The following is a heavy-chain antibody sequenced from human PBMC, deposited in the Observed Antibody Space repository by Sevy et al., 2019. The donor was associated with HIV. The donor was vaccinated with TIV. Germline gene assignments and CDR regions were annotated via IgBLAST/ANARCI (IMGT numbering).Heavy chain of an antibody. CDR2: IDSSTNYI. CDR1: GFTFSSYS. D-gene: IGHD5-18*01. Sequence: GGSLRLSCAASGFTFSSYSMNWVRQAPGKGLEWVSSIDSSTNYIYYADSVKGRLTISRDNAINSVYLQMNKLRAEDTSVYYCARDRRGYSYGYGGALDYWGQGTLVTVSS. CDR3: ARDRRGYSYGYGGALDY. J-gene: IGHJ4*02. V-gene: IGHV3-21*06.